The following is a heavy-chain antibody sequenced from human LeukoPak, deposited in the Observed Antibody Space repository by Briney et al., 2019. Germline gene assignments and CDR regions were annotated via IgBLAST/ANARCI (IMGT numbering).Heavy chain of an antibody. CDR1: GFTFSDYY. CDR2: ISSSSSYS. D-gene: IGHD3-10*01. V-gene: IGHV3-11*05. J-gene: IGHJ5*02. Sequence: PGGSLRLSCAGSGFTFSDYYMSWIRQAPGKGLEWVSHISSSSSYSSYADSVKGRFTISRDNAKNSLYLQMNSLRAEDTAVYYCARVDGSGSYGVAPWGQGTLVTVSS. CDR3: ARVDGSGSYGVAP.